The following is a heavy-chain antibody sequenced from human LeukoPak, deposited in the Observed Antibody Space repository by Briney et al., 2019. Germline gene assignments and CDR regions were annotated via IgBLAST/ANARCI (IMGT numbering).Heavy chain of an antibody. J-gene: IGHJ6*02. V-gene: IGHV4-34*01. CDR1: GGSFSGYY. Sequence: SETLSLTCAVYGGSFSGYYWRGMRQPPGKGLEGMGEVNHSGSTNYNPPLKSRITISVDTSKNQFSLKLSSVTAADTAVCHCARVYFIRSVDSSPISGYYYVMDVWGQGTTVTVSS. CDR3: ARVYFIRSVDSSPISGYYYVMDV. CDR2: VNHSGST. D-gene: IGHD6-13*01.